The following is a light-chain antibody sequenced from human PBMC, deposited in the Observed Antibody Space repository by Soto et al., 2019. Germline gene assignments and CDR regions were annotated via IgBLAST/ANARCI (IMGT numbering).Light chain of an antibody. V-gene: IGKV3-15*01. J-gene: IGKJ1*01. CDR2: GAS. CDR1: QSVSSN. Sequence: EVGMRQSPATVSVSQGERATLSCRASQSVSSNLAWYQQKPGQAPRLLIYGASTRATGIPARFSGSGSGTEFILTISSLQSDDFATYHCQEHKTFSRTFGQRTKVDI. CDR3: QEHKTFSRT.